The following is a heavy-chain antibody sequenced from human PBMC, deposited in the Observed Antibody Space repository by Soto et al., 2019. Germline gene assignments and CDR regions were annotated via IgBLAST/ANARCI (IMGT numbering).Heavy chain of an antibody. V-gene: IGHV1-46*01. D-gene: IGHD6-13*01. CDR3: ARDHSISSSGAWWLDP. Sequence: VASVKVSCKASGYTFTSNWIHWVRRAPGQGLEWMGIINPSGGSTYYAQKFQGRVMLTRDTSTSTVYMEVTSLTSEDTAVYYCARDHSISSSGAWWLDPWGQGTLVTVSS. CDR1: GYTFTSNW. J-gene: IGHJ5*02. CDR2: INPSGGST.